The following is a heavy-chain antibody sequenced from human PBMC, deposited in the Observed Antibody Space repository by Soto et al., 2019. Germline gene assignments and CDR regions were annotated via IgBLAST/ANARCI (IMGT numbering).Heavy chain of an antibody. V-gene: IGHV4-30-4*01. D-gene: IGHD3-9*01. CDR3: ASVSYFNAFDY. Sequence: SETLSLTCTLSGGSISSGDYYWSWIRQPPGKGLEWIGYIYYSGSTYYNPSLKSRVTISVDTSKNQFSLKLSSVTAADTAVYYCASVSYFNAFDYWGQGTLVTVS. J-gene: IGHJ4*02. CDR1: GGSISSGDYY. CDR2: IYYSGST.